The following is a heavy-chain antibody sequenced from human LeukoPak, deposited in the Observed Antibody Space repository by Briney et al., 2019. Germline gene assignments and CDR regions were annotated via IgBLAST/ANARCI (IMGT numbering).Heavy chain of an antibody. V-gene: IGHV4-59*12. D-gene: IGHD3-9*01. CDR1: GGSISSYY. CDR3: ARTSGDNYDILTGYSTLYYFDY. J-gene: IGHJ4*02. CDR2: IYYSGST. Sequence: PSETLSLTCTVSGGSISSYYWSWIRQPPGKGLEWIGYIYYSGSTNYNPSLKSRVTISVDTSKNQFSLKLSSVTAADTAVYYCARTSGDNYDILTGYSTLYYFDYWGQGTLVTVSS.